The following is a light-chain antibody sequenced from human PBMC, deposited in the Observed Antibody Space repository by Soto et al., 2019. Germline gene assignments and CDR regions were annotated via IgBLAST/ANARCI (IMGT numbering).Light chain of an antibody. V-gene: IGLV2-14*01. J-gene: IGLJ1*01. CDR3: SSNTSVNTRV. CDR1: SSDVGTYDY. CDR2: EVT. Sequence: QSVLTQPASVSGSPGQSIAISCTGTSSDVGTYDYVSWYQQYPDKAPKLIIYEVTQRPSGVSNRFSGSKSGNTASLTISGLQAEDEADYSCSSNTSVNTRVFGTGTKVTVL.